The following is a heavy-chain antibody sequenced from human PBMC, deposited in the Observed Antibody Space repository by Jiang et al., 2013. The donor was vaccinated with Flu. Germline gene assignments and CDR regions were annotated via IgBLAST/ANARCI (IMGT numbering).Heavy chain of an antibody. Sequence: GPGLVKPSETLSLTCTVSGGSISSSGHYWGWIRQPPGKGLEWIGSIYYSGVTSYNPSLKSRVTLSVDTSKNQFSLKLSSVTAADTAVYYCARHSSNYDFWSGYYNPFDYWGQGTLVTVSS. CDR2: IYYSGVT. J-gene: IGHJ4*02. D-gene: IGHD3-3*01. V-gene: IGHV4-39*01. CDR3: ARHSSNYDFWSGYYNPFDY. CDR1: GGSISSSGHY.